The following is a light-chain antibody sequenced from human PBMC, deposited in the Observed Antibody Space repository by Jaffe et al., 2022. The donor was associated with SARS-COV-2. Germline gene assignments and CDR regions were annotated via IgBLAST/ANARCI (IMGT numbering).Light chain of an antibody. J-gene: IGLJ2*01. V-gene: IGLV1-40*01. CDR3: QSYDSSLSV. CDR1: SSNIGAGYN. CDR2: DNN. Sequence: QSVLTQPPSVSGAPGQRVTISCTGSSSNIGAGYNVHWYQQLPGTAPKLLIYDNNSRPSGVPDRFSGSRSGTSASLAISGLQTEDEADYYCQSYDSSLSVFGGGTKLTV.